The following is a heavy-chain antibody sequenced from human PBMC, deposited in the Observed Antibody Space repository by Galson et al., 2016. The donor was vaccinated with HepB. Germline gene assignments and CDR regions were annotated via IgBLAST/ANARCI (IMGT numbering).Heavy chain of an antibody. V-gene: IGHV3-53*01. J-gene: IGHJ5*02. CDR1: GFTLNSND. D-gene: IGHD1-26*01. Sequence: SLRLSCVASGFTLNSNDMSWVRQAPGKGLEFLSVIHRRGDSYDADSVKGRFTTSRDNSRNTVFLQMDSLRGEDTAVYYCVKGLGLGGGRVNLGENSWGQGTLVIVSS. CDR2: IHRRGDS. CDR3: VKGLGLGGGRVNLGENS.